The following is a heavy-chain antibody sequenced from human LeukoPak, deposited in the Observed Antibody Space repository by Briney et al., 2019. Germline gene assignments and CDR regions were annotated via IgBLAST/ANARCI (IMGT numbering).Heavy chain of an antibody. V-gene: IGHV3-48*01. CDR2: ISDTSSSI. CDR1: RFTFSTYS. CDR3: TRFNDFWSGSDY. D-gene: IGHD3-3*01. Sequence: GGSLRLSCAASRFTFSTYSMNWVRQTPGKGLEWLSYISDTSSSIYYSDSVKGRFTISRDNARNSLYLQMNSLRAEDTALYYCTRFNDFWSGSDYWGQGTLVTVSS. J-gene: IGHJ4*02.